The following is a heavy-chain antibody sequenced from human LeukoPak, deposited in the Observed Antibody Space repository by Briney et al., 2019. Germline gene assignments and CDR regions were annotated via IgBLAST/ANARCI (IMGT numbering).Heavy chain of an antibody. V-gene: IGHV3-7*01. D-gene: IGHD3-10*01. Sequence: PGGSLRLSCAASGFTFSSYWMSWVRQAPGKGLEWVANINQDGSEKYYVDSVKGRFTISRDNAKNSLYLQMNSLRAGDTAVYYCARAPEGSGSSYYFDYWGQGTLVTVSS. CDR2: INQDGSEK. CDR3: ARAPEGSGSSYYFDY. CDR1: GFTFSSYW. J-gene: IGHJ4*02.